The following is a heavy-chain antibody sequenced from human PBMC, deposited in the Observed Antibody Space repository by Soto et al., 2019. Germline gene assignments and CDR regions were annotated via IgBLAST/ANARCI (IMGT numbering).Heavy chain of an antibody. CDR3: ARVTSIVRGVIDTGFDP. D-gene: IGHD3-10*02. CDR1: GGTFSSYA. V-gene: IGHV1-69*01. CDR2: IIPMYGPA. Sequence: QVPLVQSGAEVKKPGSSVTVSCKASGGTFSSYAIHWVRQAPGQGLEWMGGIIPMYGPAKYAQSIQGRVTITDTEAATTVYRQLTTLTSQDKDVYYCARVTSIVRGVIDTGFDPWGQGTLVTVSS. J-gene: IGHJ5*01.